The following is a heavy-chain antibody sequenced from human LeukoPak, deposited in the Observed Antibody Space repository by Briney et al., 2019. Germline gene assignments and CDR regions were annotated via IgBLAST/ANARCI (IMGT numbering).Heavy chain of an antibody. J-gene: IGHJ4*02. CDR3: ARDGGDGYNDLDY. D-gene: IGHD5-24*01. V-gene: IGHV3-30-3*01. CDR1: GFTFSSYA. Sequence: TGGSLRLSCAASGFTFSSYAIHWVRQAPGKGLECVAVVSNDGTEKYYADSAKGRFTISRDNSKNTLYLQMNSLRTEDAAVHYCARDGGDGYNDLDYWGQGTLVTVSS. CDR2: VSNDGTEK.